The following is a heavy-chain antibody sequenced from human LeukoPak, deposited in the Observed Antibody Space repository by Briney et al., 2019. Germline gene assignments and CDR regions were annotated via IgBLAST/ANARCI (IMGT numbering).Heavy chain of an antibody. Sequence: GGSLRLSCTASGFTFSSYGMQWVRQAPGKGLEWVAVIWNDGSSQYYADSVKGRFTVSRDNSQNAVYLQMNSLRPEDTAVYYCAKDAQRGFDYSNSLENWGQGTLVTVSS. V-gene: IGHV3-33*06. CDR1: GFTFSSYG. CDR3: AKDAQRGFDYSNSLEN. CDR2: IWNDGSSQ. D-gene: IGHD4-11*01. J-gene: IGHJ4*02.